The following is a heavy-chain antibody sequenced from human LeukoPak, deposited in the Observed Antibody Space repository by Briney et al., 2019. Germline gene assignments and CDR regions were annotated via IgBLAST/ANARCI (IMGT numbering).Heavy chain of an antibody. V-gene: IGHV4-59*01. CDR2: IYYSGST. D-gene: IGHD4-17*01. CDR3: ATSPAYGDSSLDY. Sequence: KSSETLSLTCTVSGGSISSYYWSWIRQPPGKGLEWIGYIYYSGSTNYNPSLKSRVTISVDTSKNQFSLKLSSVTAADTAVYYCATSPAYGDSSLDYWGQGTLVTVSS. J-gene: IGHJ4*02. CDR1: GGSISSYY.